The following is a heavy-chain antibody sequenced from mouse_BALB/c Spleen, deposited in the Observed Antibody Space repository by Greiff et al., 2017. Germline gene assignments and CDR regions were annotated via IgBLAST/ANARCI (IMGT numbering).Heavy chain of an antibody. Sequence: EVKLVESGPSLVKPSQTLSLTCSVTGDSITSGYWNWIRKFPGNKLEYMGYISYSGSTYYNPSLKSRISITRDTSKNQYYLQLNSVTTEDTATYYCARWGGNPWYFDVWGAGTTVTVSS. J-gene: IGHJ1*01. CDR3: ARWGGNPWYFDV. CDR1: GDSITSGY. D-gene: IGHD1-1*02. V-gene: IGHV3-8*02. CDR2: ISYSGST.